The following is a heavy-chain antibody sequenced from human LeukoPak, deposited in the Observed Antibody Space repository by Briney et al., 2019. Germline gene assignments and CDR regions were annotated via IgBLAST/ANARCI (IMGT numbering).Heavy chain of an antibody. J-gene: IGHJ4*02. CDR1: GGTFSSYA. D-gene: IGHD1-26*01. V-gene: IGHV1-69*13. Sequence: SVKVSCKASGGTFSSYAISWVRQAPGQGLEWMGGIIPILGTANYAQKFQGRVTITADESTSTAYMELSSLRSEDTAVYYCARVALVGATPDYWGQGTLVTVSS. CDR3: ARVALVGATPDY. CDR2: IIPILGTA.